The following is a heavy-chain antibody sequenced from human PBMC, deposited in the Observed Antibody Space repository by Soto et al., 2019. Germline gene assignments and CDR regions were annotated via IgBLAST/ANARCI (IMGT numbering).Heavy chain of an antibody. CDR2: IYHSGST. CDR1: GGSISSGGYS. Sequence: SLSLTCAVAGGSISSGGYSWSWIRQPPGKGLEWIGYIYHSGSTYYNPSLKSRVTISVDRSKNQFSLKLSSVTAADTAVYYCARVLLGFGGGDAFDIWGQGTMVTVSS. D-gene: IGHD2-21*01. V-gene: IGHV4-30-2*01. J-gene: IGHJ3*02. CDR3: ARVLLGFGGGDAFDI.